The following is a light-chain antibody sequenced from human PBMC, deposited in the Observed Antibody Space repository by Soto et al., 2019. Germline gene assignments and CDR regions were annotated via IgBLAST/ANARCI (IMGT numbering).Light chain of an antibody. CDR2: GAS. CDR3: HQYNNWPRT. CDR1: QTVRNNY. J-gene: IGKJ1*01. Sequence: EFVLTQSPGTLSWSPGERATLSCRASQTVRNNYLAWYQQKPGQAPRLLIYGASSRATGIPDRFSGSGSGTDFTLTISRLEPEDFAVYYCHQYNNWPRTFGQGTKVDIK. V-gene: IGKV3-20*01.